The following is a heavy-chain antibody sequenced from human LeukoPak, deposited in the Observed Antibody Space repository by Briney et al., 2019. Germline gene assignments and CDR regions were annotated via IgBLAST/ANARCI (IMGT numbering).Heavy chain of an antibody. J-gene: IGHJ5*02. V-gene: IGHV4-39*01. CDR1: GGSISSSSYH. CDR3: ARYWGDFWSGTNWFDP. Sequence: SETLSLACTVSGGSISSSSYHWGWIRQPPGKGLEWIGSIYYSGSTYYNPSLKSRVTISVDTSKNQFSLKLSSVTAADTAVYYCARYWGDFWSGTNWFDPWGPGTLVTVSS. D-gene: IGHD3-3*01. CDR2: IYYSGST.